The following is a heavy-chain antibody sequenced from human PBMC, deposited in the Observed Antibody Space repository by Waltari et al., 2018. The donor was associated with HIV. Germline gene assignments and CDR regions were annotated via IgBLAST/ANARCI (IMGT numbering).Heavy chain of an antibody. J-gene: IGHJ4*02. CDR3: TRHGTSYGYYFDY. Sequence: EVQLVESGGGLVQPGGSLKLSCAASGFSFSGSAMPWFRQASGKGREWFGHIRSKLNSYATAYTASVKGRFTISRDDSNNTAYLQMHSLKTEDTAVYFCTRHGTSYGYYFDYWGQGALVTVSS. CDR1: GFSFSGSA. D-gene: IGHD4-17*01. CDR2: IRSKLNSYAT. V-gene: IGHV3-73*01.